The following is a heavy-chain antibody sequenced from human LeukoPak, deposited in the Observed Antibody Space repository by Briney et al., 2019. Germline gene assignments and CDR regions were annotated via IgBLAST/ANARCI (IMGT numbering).Heavy chain of an antibody. CDR2: ISYDGNNK. D-gene: IGHD4-11*01. V-gene: IGHV3-30*18. J-gene: IGHJ4*02. CDR3: AKFSDYSNYDPFDY. CDR1: GFTFSSYD. Sequence: GRSLRLSCAASGFTFSSYDMHWVRQAPGKGLEWVAVISYDGNNKYYADSVKGRFTISRDNSRDTLYLQMNSLRAEDTAVYYCAKFSDYSNYDPFDYWGQGTLVTVSS.